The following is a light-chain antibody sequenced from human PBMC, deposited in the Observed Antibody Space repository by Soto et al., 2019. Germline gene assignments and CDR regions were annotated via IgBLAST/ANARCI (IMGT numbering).Light chain of an antibody. CDR2: DAS. V-gene: IGKV3-11*01. CDR3: QQRYNLPLT. Sequence: EIVLTQSPATLSFSPGERATLSCRASQSISASLVWYQLKPGQAPRLLIYDASNRATGIPARFSGSGSGTDFTLTIISLEPEDFAVYYCQQRYNLPLTFGGGTKVEI. CDR1: QSISAS. J-gene: IGKJ4*01.